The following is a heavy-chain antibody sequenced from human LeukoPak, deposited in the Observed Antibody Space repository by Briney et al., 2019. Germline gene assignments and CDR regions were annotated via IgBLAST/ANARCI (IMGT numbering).Heavy chain of an antibody. J-gene: IGHJ4*02. V-gene: IGHV3-23*01. CDR3: AKDSGGSPNYDSSGYYYVQGGFDY. CDR1: GFTFSSYA. D-gene: IGHD3-22*01. CDR2: ISGSDGST. Sequence: GGSLRLSCAASGFTFSSYAMSWVRQAPGKGLEWVSGISGSDGSTNYADSVKGRFTISRDNSKNTLYLQMNSLRAEDTAVYYCAKDSGGSPNYDSSGYYYVQGGFDYWGQGTLVTVSS.